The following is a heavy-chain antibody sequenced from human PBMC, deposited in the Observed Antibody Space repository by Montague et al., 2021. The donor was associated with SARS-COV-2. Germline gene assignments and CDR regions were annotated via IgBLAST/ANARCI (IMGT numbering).Heavy chain of an antibody. J-gene: IGHJ4*02. Sequence: SETLSLTCAVSGGSISHYYWSWNRQPPGKGLEWIGYIYSSGGTNYNPSLKSRVTLSLDAAKNHFSLRLSSVTAADTAVYYCARRTDILTGYYYYWGQGTLVTVSS. D-gene: IGHD3-9*01. CDR3: ARRTDILTGYYYY. CDR1: GGSISHYY. V-gene: IGHV4-59*01. CDR2: IYSSGGT.